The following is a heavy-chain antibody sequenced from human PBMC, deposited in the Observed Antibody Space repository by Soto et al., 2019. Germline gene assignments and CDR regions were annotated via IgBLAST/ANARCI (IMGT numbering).Heavy chain of an antibody. V-gene: IGHV3-48*02. CDR2: ISSSRAVM. Sequence: EVRLVESGGGVVQPGGSLRVSCVASGFTFSSYSMNWVRQTPGKGLEWVSYISSSRAVMNYAHSVKGRFTISRDNAKNSLYLQMNSLRDEDTAVYYCVRDKFGAAAPFDYWGQGTQVTVSS. D-gene: IGHD3-16*01. CDR3: VRDKFGAAAPFDY. CDR1: GFTFSSYS. J-gene: IGHJ4*02.